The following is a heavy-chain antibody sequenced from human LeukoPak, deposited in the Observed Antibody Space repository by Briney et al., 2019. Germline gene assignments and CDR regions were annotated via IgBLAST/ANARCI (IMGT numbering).Heavy chain of an antibody. V-gene: IGHV4-34*01. J-gene: IGHJ5*02. D-gene: IGHD1-1*01. CDR2: INHSGST. CDR3: ARGGLGGTTGWFDP. CDR1: GGSFSGYY. Sequence: PSETLSLTCAVYGGSFSGYYWSWIRQPPGKGLEWIGEINHSGSTNYNPSLKSRVTISVDTSKNQFSLKLSSVTAADTAVYYCARGGLGGTTGWFDPWGQGTLVTVSS.